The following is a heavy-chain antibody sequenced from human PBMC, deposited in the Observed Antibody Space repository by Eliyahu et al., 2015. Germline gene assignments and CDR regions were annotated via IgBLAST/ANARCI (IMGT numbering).Heavy chain of an antibody. Sequence: QLQLQESGPGLVKPSEXLSXTCTVSGGSISSTSHYWGXIRQPPGEGLDWIGIIYYSGSTNYNPSLKSRVTISVDTSKNQFSLKLSSVTAADTAVYYCARYLGGWFDYWGQGTLVTVSS. CDR1: GGSISSTSHY. CDR2: IYYSGST. D-gene: IGHD6-19*01. J-gene: IGHJ4*02. CDR3: ARYLGGWFDY. V-gene: IGHV4-39*07.